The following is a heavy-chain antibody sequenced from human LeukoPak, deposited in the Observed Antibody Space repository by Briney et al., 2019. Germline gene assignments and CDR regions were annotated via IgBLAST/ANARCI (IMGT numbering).Heavy chain of an antibody. CDR2: ISGSGGST. CDR3: AKDKQRGDFDY. J-gene: IGHJ4*02. CDR1: GFIFSRYS. Sequence: GGSLRLSCEVSGFIFSRYSMSWVRQAPGKGLEWVSAISGSGGSTYYADSVKGRFTISRDNSKNTLYLQMNSLRAEDTAVYYCAKDKQRGDFDYWGQGTLVTVSS. V-gene: IGHV3-23*01. D-gene: IGHD3-16*01.